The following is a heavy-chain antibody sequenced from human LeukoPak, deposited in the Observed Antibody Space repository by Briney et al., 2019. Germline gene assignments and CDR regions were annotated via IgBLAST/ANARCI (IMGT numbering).Heavy chain of an antibody. V-gene: IGHV3-48*03. CDR1: GFTFSSYE. CDR3: ARELVHYMDV. D-gene: IGHD2-8*02. J-gene: IGHJ6*03. Sequence: GGSLRLSCAASGFTFSSYEMNWVRQAPGKGLEWVSHISSSGSTIDYADSVKGRFTMSRDNAKNPLYLQMNSLRAEDTAVYYCARELVHYMDVWGKGTTVTVSS. CDR2: ISSSGSTI.